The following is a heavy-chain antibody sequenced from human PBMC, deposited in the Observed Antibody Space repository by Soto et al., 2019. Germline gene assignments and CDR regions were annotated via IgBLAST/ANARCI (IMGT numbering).Heavy chain of an antibody. CDR2: IIPILGIA. D-gene: IGHD2-15*01. Sequence: QVQLVQSGAEVKKPGSSVKVSCKASGGTFSSYTISWVRQAPGQGLEWMGRIIPILGIANYAQKFQGRVTITADKSTSTAYMELSSLRSEDTAMCYCARDSGVVAATAEYFQHWGQGTLVTVSS. J-gene: IGHJ1*01. CDR1: GGTFSSYT. V-gene: IGHV1-69*08. CDR3: ARDSGVVAATAEYFQH.